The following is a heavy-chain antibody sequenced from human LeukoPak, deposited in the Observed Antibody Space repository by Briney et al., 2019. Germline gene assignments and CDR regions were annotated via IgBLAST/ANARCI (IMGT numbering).Heavy chain of an antibody. V-gene: IGHV4-59*08. CDR2: IYYTGTT. Sequence: SETLSLTCAVSGGSLGTNYWSWIRRPPGKGLEYIGYIYYTGTTNYNPSLKSRVTISVDTSKNPFSLNQTSVAAADTAVYYCARLAQLLSGYGLDVWGQGTTVTVSS. J-gene: IGHJ6*02. D-gene: IGHD5-18*01. CDR1: GGSLGTNY. CDR3: ARLAQLLSGYGLDV.